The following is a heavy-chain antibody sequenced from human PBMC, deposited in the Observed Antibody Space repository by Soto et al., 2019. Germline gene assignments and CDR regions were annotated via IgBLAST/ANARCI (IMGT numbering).Heavy chain of an antibody. Sequence: APGPRRNSETLSLTSTVSDGSISSHSYYWGWLRQPPGKGLEWIGSIYYSGSTYYNPPLKSRVTISVDTSKNQFSLKLSSVTAADTAVNYCARIKANWFDPWGQGTLVTVSS. CDR1: DGSISSHSYY. CDR3: ARIKANWFDP. J-gene: IGHJ5*02. CDR2: IYYSGST. V-gene: IGHV4-39*01.